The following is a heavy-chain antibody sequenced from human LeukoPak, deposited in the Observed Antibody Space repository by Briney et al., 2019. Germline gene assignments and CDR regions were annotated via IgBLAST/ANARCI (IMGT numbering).Heavy chain of an antibody. J-gene: IGHJ6*02. Sequence: SETLSLTCAVYGGSFSGYYWSCLRQTPGKGLEWIGEINHSGSTNYNPSLKSRVTISVDTSKNQFSLKLSSVTAADTAVYYCARVSSSFRSYYYYGMDVWGQGTRVTVSS. CDR2: INHSGST. CDR3: ARVSSSFRSYYYYGMDV. CDR1: GGSFSGYY. V-gene: IGHV4-34*01. D-gene: IGHD6-13*01.